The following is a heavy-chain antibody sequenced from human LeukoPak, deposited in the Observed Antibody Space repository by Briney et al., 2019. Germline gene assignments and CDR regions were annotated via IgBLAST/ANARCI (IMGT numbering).Heavy chain of an antibody. CDR3: ARDNIEDYFDY. J-gene: IGHJ4*02. CDR2: ISSSSSTI. CDR1: GFTFSSYS. Sequence: GGSLRLSCAASGFTFSSYSMNWVRQAPGKGLEWVSYISSSSSTIYYADSVKGRFTISRDNAKNSLYLQMNSLRAEDTAVYYCARDNIEDYFDYWGQGTLVTVSS. D-gene: IGHD2/OR15-2a*01. V-gene: IGHV3-48*01.